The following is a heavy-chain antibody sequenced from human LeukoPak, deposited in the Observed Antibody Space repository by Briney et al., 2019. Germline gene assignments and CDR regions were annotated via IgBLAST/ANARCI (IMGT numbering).Heavy chain of an antibody. D-gene: IGHD3-10*01. Sequence: SETLSLTCAVYGGSFIRYYWTWIRQPPGKGLEWIGYIYYSGSTNYNPSLKSRVTISVDTSKNQFSLKLSSVTAADTAVYYCARQSSGPFDYWGQGTLVTVSS. CDR2: IYYSGST. J-gene: IGHJ4*02. V-gene: IGHV4-59*01. CDR3: ARQSSGPFDY. CDR1: GGSFIRYY.